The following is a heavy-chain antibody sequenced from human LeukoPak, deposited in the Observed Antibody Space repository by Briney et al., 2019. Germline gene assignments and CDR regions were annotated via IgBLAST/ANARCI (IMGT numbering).Heavy chain of an antibody. D-gene: IGHD1-1*01. Sequence: GASVKVSCKASGYTFTGYYMHWVRQAPGQGLEWMGWINPNSGGTNYAQKFQGRVTMTRDTSISTAYMELSRLRSDDTAVYYCARGRRTGTTGIWFDPWGQGTLVTVSS. CDR3: ARGRRTGTTGIWFDP. CDR2: INPNSGGT. V-gene: IGHV1-2*02. CDR1: GYTFTGYY. J-gene: IGHJ5*02.